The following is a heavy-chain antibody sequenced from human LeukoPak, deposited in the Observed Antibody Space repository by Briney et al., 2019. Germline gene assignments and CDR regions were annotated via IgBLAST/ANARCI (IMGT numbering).Heavy chain of an antibody. D-gene: IGHD3-10*02. CDR1: GFTFSSYW. CDR3: ARDRAYNVLDY. Sequence: GGSLRLFCAASGFTFSSYWMHWVRQAPGKGLVWVSRIKNDGSSTSYADSVKGRFTISRDNAKNTLYLQMNSLRAEDTAVYYCARDRAYNVLDYWGQGTLVTVSS. CDR2: IKNDGSST. V-gene: IGHV3-74*01. J-gene: IGHJ4*02.